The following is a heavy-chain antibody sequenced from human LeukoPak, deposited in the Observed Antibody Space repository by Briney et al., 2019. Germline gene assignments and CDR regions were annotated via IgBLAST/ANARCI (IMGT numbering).Heavy chain of an antibody. CDR2: IYYSGST. J-gene: IGHJ5*02. CDR1: GGSISSYY. Sequence: SESLSLTCTVSGGSISSYYWSWIRQPPGRGLEWIGSIYYSGSTYYNPSLKSRVAISVDTSKNQFSLKLSSVTAADTAVYYCARAKTIFGVEYWFDPWGEGTLVTVSS. D-gene: IGHD3-3*01. V-gene: IGHV4-59*12. CDR3: ARAKTIFGVEYWFDP.